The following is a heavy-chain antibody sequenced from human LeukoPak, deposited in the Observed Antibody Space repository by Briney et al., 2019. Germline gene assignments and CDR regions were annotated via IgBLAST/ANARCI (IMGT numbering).Heavy chain of an antibody. V-gene: IGHV3-74*01. Sequence: PGGSLRLSCAASGFTLSSYWMLWVRQAPGKGLVWVSRIKSDGRTNYADSVKGRFTISRDNAKNTVSLQMNSLRAEDTGVYYCARAPSEIGGYYPEYFRHWGQGTLVIVSS. CDR1: GFTLSSYW. J-gene: IGHJ1*01. CDR3: ARAPSEIGGYYPEYFRH. CDR2: IKSDGRT. D-gene: IGHD3-22*01.